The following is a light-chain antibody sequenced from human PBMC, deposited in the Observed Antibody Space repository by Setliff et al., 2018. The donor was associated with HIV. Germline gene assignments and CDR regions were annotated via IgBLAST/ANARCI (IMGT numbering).Light chain of an antibody. CDR3: SSYTSSTPLYV. Sequence: QSVLTQPASVSGSPGQSITISCTGSSSDVGGYNYVSWYQQHPGKAPKLMIYAVSNRPSGVSNRFSGSKSGNTASLTISGLQAEDEADYYCSSYTSSTPLYVFGTGTKLTVL. CDR2: AVS. V-gene: IGLV2-14*03. J-gene: IGLJ1*01. CDR1: SSDVGGYNY.